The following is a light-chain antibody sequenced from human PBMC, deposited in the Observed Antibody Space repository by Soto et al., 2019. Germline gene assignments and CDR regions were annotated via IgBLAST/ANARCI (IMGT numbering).Light chain of an antibody. Sequence: QSALTQPPSASGTPGQRVTISCSGRSPNIGSNTVNWYQQLPGTAPKLVIYSNNQRPSGVPDRFSGSKSGTSASLAISGLQSEDEADYYCVAWDDSLNGYVVFGGGTKVTVL. J-gene: IGLJ2*01. CDR3: VAWDDSLNGYVV. CDR2: SNN. V-gene: IGLV1-44*01. CDR1: SPNIGSNT.